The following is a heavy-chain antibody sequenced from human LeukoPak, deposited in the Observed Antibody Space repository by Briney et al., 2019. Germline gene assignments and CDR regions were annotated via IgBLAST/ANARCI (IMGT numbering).Heavy chain of an antibody. CDR2: INHSGST. CDR1: GGSISISSSY. CDR3: AREWPNYGGNSEHFDY. D-gene: IGHD4-23*01. V-gene: IGHV4-39*07. J-gene: IGHJ4*02. Sequence: SKTLSLTCTVTGGSISISSSYWGRIRQPPGMGLKSIGEINHSGSTNYHGCLTSTVDISVETSKNQFSLKLSSVTAADTAVYYCAREWPNYGGNSEHFDYWGQGTLGTVSS.